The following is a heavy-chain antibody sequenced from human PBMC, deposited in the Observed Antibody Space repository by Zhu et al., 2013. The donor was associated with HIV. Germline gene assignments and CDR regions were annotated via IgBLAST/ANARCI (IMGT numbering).Heavy chain of an antibody. D-gene: IGHD2-2*01. J-gene: IGHJ5*02. Sequence: QVQLVQSGAEVKKPGASVKVSCKASGYTFTSYGISWVRQAPGQGLEWMGWISAYNGNTNYAQKLQGRVTMTTDTSTSTAYMELRSLRSDDTAVYYXARTVGYCSSTSCRLAGRPWGQGTWSPSPQ. CDR2: ISAYNGNT. CDR1: GYTFTSYG. V-gene: IGHV1-18*01. CDR3: ARTVGYCSSTSCRLAGRP.